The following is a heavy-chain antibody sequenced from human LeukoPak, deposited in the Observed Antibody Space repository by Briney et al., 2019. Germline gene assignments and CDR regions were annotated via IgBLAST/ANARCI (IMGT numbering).Heavy chain of an antibody. CDR3: ARHARIAGSAFDI. CDR1: GGSISSGGYY. V-gene: IGHV4-31*03. Sequence: SETLSLTCTVSGGSISSGGYYWSWIRQHPGKGLEWIGYIYYSGSTYYNPSLKSRVTISVDTSKNQFSLKLSSVTAADTAVYYCARHARIAGSAFDIWGQGTMVTVSS. D-gene: IGHD1-14*01. J-gene: IGHJ3*02. CDR2: IYYSGST.